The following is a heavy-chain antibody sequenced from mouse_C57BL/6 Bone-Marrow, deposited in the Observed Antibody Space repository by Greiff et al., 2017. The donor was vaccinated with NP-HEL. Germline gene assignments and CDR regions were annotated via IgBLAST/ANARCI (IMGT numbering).Heavy chain of an antibody. Sequence: EVKLVESGGGLVKPGGSLKLSCAASGFTFSDYGMHWVRQAPEKGLEWVAYISSGSSTIYYADTVKGRFTISRDNAKNTLFLQMTSLRSEDTAMYYCARRAYYGNYSFAYWGQGTLVTVSA. D-gene: IGHD2-10*01. V-gene: IGHV5-17*01. CDR3: ARRAYYGNYSFAY. CDR1: GFTFSDYG. J-gene: IGHJ3*01. CDR2: ISSGSSTI.